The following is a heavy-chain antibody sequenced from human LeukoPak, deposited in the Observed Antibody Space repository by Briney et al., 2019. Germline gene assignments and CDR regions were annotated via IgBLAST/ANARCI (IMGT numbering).Heavy chain of an antibody. CDR3: ARESLRAAPTY. Sequence: GGSLRLSCAASGFSFRSSWMHWVRQVPGKGLVWVSRINTDGTTTTYADSVKGRFTISGDNAKNSLYLQMNNLRPEDTAVYYCARESLRAAPTYWGQGTRVIVSS. CDR2: INTDGTTT. D-gene: IGHD3-10*01. V-gene: IGHV3-74*01. J-gene: IGHJ4*02. CDR1: GFSFRSSW.